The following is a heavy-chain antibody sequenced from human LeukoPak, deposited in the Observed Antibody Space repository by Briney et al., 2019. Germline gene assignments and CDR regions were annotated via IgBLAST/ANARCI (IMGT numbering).Heavy chain of an antibody. Sequence: SETLSLTCTVSGGSISSGGYYWSWIRQHPGKGLEWIGYIYYSGSTYYNPSLKSRVTISVDTSKNQFSLKLSSVTAADTAVYYCARDTKWEPIDYWGQGTLVTVSS. V-gene: IGHV4-31*03. CDR2: IYYSGST. J-gene: IGHJ4*02. D-gene: IGHD1-26*01. CDR1: GGSISSGGYY. CDR3: ARDTKWEPIDY.